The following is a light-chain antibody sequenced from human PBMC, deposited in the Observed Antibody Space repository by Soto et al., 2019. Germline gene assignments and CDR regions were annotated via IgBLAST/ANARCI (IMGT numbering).Light chain of an antibody. Sequence: QSALTQPASVSGSPVQSITISCPGTSSDVGGYNYVSWYQHHPGKAPRLMIYEVSNRPSGVSDRFSGSKSGNTASLTISGLLAEDEADYYCSSYTSISTYVFGTGTQLTVL. CDR3: SSYTSISTYV. CDR2: EVS. J-gene: IGLJ1*01. V-gene: IGLV2-14*01. CDR1: SSDVGGYNY.